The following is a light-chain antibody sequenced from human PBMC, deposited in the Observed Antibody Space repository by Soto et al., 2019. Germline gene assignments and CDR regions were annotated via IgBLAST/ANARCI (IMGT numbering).Light chain of an antibody. CDR1: ISNIGAGYD. CDR3: QSYDSIVPLRV. V-gene: IGLV1-40*01. J-gene: IGLJ1*01. Sequence: QPVLTQPPSVSGAPGQRVTISCTGSISNIGAGYDVHWYQQLPGTAPKLLIYGNSNRPSGVPDRFSGSKSGTSASLAITGLQADDEADYYCQSYDSIVPLRVFGTGTKLTVL. CDR2: GNS.